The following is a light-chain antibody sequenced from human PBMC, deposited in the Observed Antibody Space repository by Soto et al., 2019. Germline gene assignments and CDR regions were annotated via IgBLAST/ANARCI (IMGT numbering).Light chain of an antibody. CDR1: QRIDTW. V-gene: IGKV1-5*03. CDR3: QQYETFSPWT. CDR2: KAT. Sequence: DIQMTQSPSILSASVGDRVTITCRAGQRIDTWLAWYQQKPGTAPKLLIYKATILQSGVPSRFSGSGSGTEFTLAISSLEPDDFATYYCQQYETFSPWTFGQGTKVDIK. J-gene: IGKJ1*01.